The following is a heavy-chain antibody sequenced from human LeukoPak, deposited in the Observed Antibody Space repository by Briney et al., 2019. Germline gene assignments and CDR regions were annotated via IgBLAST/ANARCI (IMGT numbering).Heavy chain of an antibody. CDR1: GGSFSGYY. J-gene: IGHJ4*02. CDR3: ASGYSYGPHYSLDFDY. V-gene: IGHV4-34*01. D-gene: IGHD5-18*01. Sequence: SETLSLTCAVYGGSFSGYYWSWIRQPPGKGLEWIGEINHSGSTNYNPSLKSRVTISVDTSKNQFSLKLSSVTAADTAVYYCASGYSYGPHYSLDFDYWGQGTLVTVSS. CDR2: INHSGST.